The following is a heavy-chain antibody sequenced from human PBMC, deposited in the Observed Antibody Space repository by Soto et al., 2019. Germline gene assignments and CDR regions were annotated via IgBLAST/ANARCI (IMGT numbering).Heavy chain of an antibody. CDR3: AGRTSSSTYYFDY. CDR2: INDRGGDT. J-gene: IGHJ4*02. CDR1: GFTFRNCG. V-gene: IGHV3-23*01. Sequence: QPGGSLRLSCATSGFTFRNCGMGWVRQAPGKGLEWVSGINDRGGDTNYADSVKGRFTISRDNSKNTLYLQMSSLRADDTAVYYCAGRTSSSTYYFDYWGQGALVTVSS. D-gene: IGHD6-19*01.